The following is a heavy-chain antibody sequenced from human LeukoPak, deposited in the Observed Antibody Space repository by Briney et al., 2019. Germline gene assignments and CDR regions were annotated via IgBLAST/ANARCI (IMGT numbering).Heavy chain of an antibody. D-gene: IGHD6-19*01. CDR1: GFTFSSYW. V-gene: IGHV3-74*01. J-gene: IGHJ6*02. Sequence: GGSLRLSCAASGFTFSSYWMHWVRQAPGKGLVWVSRINSDGSSTSYADSVKGRFTISRDNAKNTLYLQMNSLRAEDTAVYYCARVQGQWLVRYYYYYYGMDVWGQGTTVTVSS. CDR2: INSDGSST. CDR3: ARVQGQWLVRYYYYYYGMDV.